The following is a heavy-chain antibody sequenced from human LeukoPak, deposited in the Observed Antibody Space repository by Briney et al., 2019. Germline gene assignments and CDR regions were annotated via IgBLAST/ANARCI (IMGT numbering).Heavy chain of an antibody. D-gene: IGHD3-3*01. Sequence: GGSLRLSCTGAGFTVRSYWMNWVRQAPGKGLEWVANIKQDGSEKNYVDSVKGRFTISRDNAKNSLYLQMNSLRADDTAVYYCALEWSGDGFDIWGRGTMVTVSS. CDR3: ALEWSGDGFDI. V-gene: IGHV3-7*01. CDR2: IKQDGSEK. J-gene: IGHJ3*02. CDR1: GFTVRSYW.